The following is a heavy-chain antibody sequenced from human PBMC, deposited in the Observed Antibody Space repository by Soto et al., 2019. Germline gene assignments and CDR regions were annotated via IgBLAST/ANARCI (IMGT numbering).Heavy chain of an antibody. Sequence: ESGPTLVNPTQTLTLTCTFSGFSLSTSGVGVGWIRQPPGKALEWLALIYWNDDKRYSPSLKSRLTITKDTSKNQVVLTMTNMDPVDTATYYCAHRRPSGSYSYYYFDYWGQGTLVTVSS. V-gene: IGHV2-5*01. CDR1: GFSLSTSGVG. CDR3: AHRRPSGSYSYYYFDY. CDR2: IYWNDDK. J-gene: IGHJ4*02. D-gene: IGHD1-26*01.